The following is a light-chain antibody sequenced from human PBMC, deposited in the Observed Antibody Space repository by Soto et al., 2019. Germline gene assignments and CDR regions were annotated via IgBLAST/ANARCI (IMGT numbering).Light chain of an antibody. CDR3: SAYVASV. CDR1: SSDIGAHDY. CDR2: GIN. J-gene: IGLJ2*01. V-gene: IGLV2-14*01. Sequence: QSALTQPASVSGSPGQSITISCTGTSSDIGAHDYVSWYQQYPGTAPNLIIYGINKRPSGVSGRFSASKSGNTASLTISGLQPEDDATYYCSAYVASVFGGGTKVTVL.